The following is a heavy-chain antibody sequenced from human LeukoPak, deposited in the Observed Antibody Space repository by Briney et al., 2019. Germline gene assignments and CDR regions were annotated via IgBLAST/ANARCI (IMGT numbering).Heavy chain of an antibody. V-gene: IGHV3-74*01. J-gene: IGHJ4*02. D-gene: IGHD6-19*01. CDR3: ARPHSSGWWYFDY. CDR1: GFTFSRYW. CDR2: INSDGSST. Sequence: GSLRLSCAASGFTFSRYWMHWARQAPGKGLVWVSHINSDGSSTSYADSVKGRFTISRDNAKNTLYLQMSGLKAEDTAVYYCARPHSSGWWYFDYWGQGTLVTVSS.